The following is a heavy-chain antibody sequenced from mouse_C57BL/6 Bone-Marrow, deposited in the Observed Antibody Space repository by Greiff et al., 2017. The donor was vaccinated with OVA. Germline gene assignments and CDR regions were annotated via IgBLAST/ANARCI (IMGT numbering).Heavy chain of an antibody. J-gene: IGHJ4*01. Sequence: QVQLQQSGAELMKPGASVKLSCKATGYTFTGYWIEWVKQRPGHGLEWIGEILPGSGSTNYNEKFKGKATFTADTSSNTAYMQLSSLTTEDSAIYSGARSYYYGGSYYYCPRNYGGKGTSVTVSP. D-gene: IGHD1-1*01. V-gene: IGHV1-9*01. CDR1: GYTFTGYW. CDR3: ARSYYYGGSYYYCPRNY. CDR2: ILPGSGST.